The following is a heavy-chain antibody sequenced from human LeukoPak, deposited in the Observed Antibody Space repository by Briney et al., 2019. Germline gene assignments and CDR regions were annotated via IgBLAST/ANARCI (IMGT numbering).Heavy chain of an antibody. CDR2: ISGSGGRT. J-gene: IGHJ3*02. Sequence: PGGSLRLSCAASGFTFSSDAMSWVRQPAEEGLGWVSAISGSGGRTYYADSVKGRFTISRDNSKNTLYLQMNRLRAEDTAVYYCAKDQTDAFDIWGQGTMATVSS. CDR1: GFTFSSDA. CDR3: AKDQTDAFDI. V-gene: IGHV3-23*01.